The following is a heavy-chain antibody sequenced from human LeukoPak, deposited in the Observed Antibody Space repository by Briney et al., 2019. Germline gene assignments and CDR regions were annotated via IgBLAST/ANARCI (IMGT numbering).Heavy chain of an antibody. CDR1: GYTFTSYD. D-gene: IGHD1-26*01. CDR2: MNPNSGNT. Sequence: GASVKVSCKASGYTFTSYDINWVRQATGQGLEWMGWMNPNSGNTGYAQKFQGRVTMTRNTSIRTAYMELSSLRSEDTAVYYCARGGRGYYYYYMDVWGKGTTVTVSS. J-gene: IGHJ6*03. V-gene: IGHV1-8*01. CDR3: ARGGRGYYYYYMDV.